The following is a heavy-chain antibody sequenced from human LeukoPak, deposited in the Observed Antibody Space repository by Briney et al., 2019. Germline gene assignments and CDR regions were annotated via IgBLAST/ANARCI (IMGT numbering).Heavy chain of an antibody. J-gene: IGHJ5*02. Sequence: GGSLRLSCAASGFTFNNYWMMWVRQAPGKGLEWVANIREDGSEKNYVDSVKGRFTISRDNAKISLYLQMNSLRVEDTAVYYCTREDCDNVRCYGASDAWGQGTLVTVSS. V-gene: IGHV3-7*01. CDR3: TREDCDNVRCYGASDA. D-gene: IGHD2-2*01. CDR1: GFTFNNYW. CDR2: IREDGSEK.